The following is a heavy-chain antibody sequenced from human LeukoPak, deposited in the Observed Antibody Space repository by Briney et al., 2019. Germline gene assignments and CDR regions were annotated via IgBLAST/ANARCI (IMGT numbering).Heavy chain of an antibody. CDR3: ARGAIAAHSFDY. CDR1: GGTFSSYA. D-gene: IGHD6-6*01. V-gene: IGHV1-69*13. CDR2: IIPIFGTA. Sequence: ASVKVSCKASGGTFSSYAISWVRQAPRQGLEWMGGIIPIFGTANYAQKFQGRVTITADESTSTAYMELSSLRSEDTAVYYCARGAIAAHSFDYWGQGTLVTVSS. J-gene: IGHJ4*02.